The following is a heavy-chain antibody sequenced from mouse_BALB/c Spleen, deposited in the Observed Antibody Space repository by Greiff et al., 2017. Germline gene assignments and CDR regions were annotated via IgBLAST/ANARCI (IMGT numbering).Heavy chain of an antibody. CDR3: ARRDYGNGFAY. D-gene: IGHD2-1*01. CDR1: GYTFTTYP. CDR2: FHPYNDDT. Sequence: VKLQESGAELVKPGASVKMSCKAFGYTFTTYPLEWMKQNHGKSLEWIGNFHPYNDDTKYNEKFKGKAKLTVEKSSSTVYLELSRLTSDDSAVYYCARRDYGNGFAYWGQGTLVTVSA. J-gene: IGHJ3*01. V-gene: IGHV1-47*01.